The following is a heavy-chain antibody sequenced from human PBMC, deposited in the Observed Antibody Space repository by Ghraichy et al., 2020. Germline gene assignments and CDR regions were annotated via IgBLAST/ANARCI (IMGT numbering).Heavy chain of an antibody. Sequence: SETLSLTCTVSGGSVSSTTFYWSWIRQPPGKGLEWIGYIYHSGSTFYNPSLLSRVAISIDTSKSQFSLSLSSVTAADTAVYYCARLSVSPNWFDPWGQGTLVTVSS. J-gene: IGHJ5*02. CDR1: GGSVSSTTFY. CDR2: IYHSGST. CDR3: ARLSVSPNWFDP. V-gene: IGHV4-61*01.